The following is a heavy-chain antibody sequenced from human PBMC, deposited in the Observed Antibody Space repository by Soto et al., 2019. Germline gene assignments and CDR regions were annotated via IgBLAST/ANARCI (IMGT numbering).Heavy chain of an antibody. CDR2: IYDSGST. J-gene: IGHJ5*02. V-gene: IGHV4-30-4*01. CDR3: ARDNGVGP. Sequence: QVQLQESGPGLVKPSQTLSLTCTVSGGSISSGDYYWSWIRQPPGKGLEVIGYIYDSGSTYYNSSLKSRVNITLDTSKNQFSLKPTSVTAADTAVYYCARDNGVGPWGQGTLVTVSS. D-gene: IGHD2-8*01. CDR1: GGSISSGDYY.